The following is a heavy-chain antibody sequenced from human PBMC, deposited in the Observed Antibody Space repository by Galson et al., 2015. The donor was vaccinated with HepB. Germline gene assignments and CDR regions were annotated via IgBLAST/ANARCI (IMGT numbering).Heavy chain of an antibody. Sequence: SVKVSCKASGDSFRNNAISWVRQAPGQGLEWMGRIIPPLGTLNYAQRFHGRVTISADKSTNTAFMELTSLRSEDTAVYYCARDPRVPHPFLSGLYSPYYFDYWGQGTLVSVSS. V-gene: IGHV1-69*04. CDR2: IIPPLGTL. CDR1: GDSFRNNA. D-gene: IGHD2-21*01. J-gene: IGHJ4*02. CDR3: ARDPRVPHPFLSGLYSPYYFDY.